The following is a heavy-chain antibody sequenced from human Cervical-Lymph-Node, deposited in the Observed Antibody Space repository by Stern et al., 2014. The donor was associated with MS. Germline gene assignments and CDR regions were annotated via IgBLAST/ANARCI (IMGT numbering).Heavy chain of an antibody. CDR3: ARSLLGSENAFDI. Sequence: VHLVESGAGVEKPGASVKVSCKASGYTFTSYGISWVRQAPGHGLEWLGCISAYNGNTTYAQKLQGRVTMTTDTSTSTAYMELRSLRSDDTAVYYCARSLLGSENAFDIWGQGTMVTVSS. J-gene: IGHJ3*02. CDR1: GYTFTSYG. V-gene: IGHV1-18*01. D-gene: IGHD2-15*01. CDR2: ISAYNGNT.